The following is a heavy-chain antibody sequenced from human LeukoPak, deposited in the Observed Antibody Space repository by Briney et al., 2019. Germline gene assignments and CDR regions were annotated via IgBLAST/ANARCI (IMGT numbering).Heavy chain of an antibody. CDR2: INHSGST. D-gene: IGHD6-13*01. CDR3: ARRTAAAGTGHGWFDP. Sequence: KPSETLSLTCAVYGGSFSGYYWSWIRQPPGKGLEWIGEINHSGSTNYNPSLKSRVTISVDTFKNQFSLKLSSVTAADTAVYYCARRTAAAGTGHGWFDPWGQGTLVTVSS. J-gene: IGHJ5*02. V-gene: IGHV4-34*01. CDR1: GGSFSGYY.